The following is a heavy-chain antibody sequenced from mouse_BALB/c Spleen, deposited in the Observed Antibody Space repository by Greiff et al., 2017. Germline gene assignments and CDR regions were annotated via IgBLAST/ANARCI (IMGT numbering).Heavy chain of an antibody. Sequence: VQLVESGAELARPGASVKLSCKASGYTFTSYWMQWVKQRPGQGLEWIGAIYPGDGDTRYTQKFKGKATLTADKSSSTAYMQLSSLASEDSAVYYCARHYGNYWYFDVWGAGTTVTVSS. D-gene: IGHD2-1*01. CDR3: ARHYGNYWYFDV. V-gene: IGHV1-87*01. CDR2: IYPGDGDT. J-gene: IGHJ1*01. CDR1: GYTFTSYW.